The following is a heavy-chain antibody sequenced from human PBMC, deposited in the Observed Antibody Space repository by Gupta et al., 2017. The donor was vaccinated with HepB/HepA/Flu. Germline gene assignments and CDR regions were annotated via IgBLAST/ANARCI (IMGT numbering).Heavy chain of an antibody. D-gene: IGHD1-1*01. CDR1: GFTFRSYS. J-gene: IGHJ4*02. CDR2: ISSSSSTI. V-gene: IGHV3-48*02. Sequence: EVQLVESGGGLVQPGGSLRLSCAASGFTFRSYSFNWVRQAPGKGLEWVSYISSSSSTIYYADSVKGRFTISRDNAENSLYLQMNSLRDEDTAMYYCAIRLQLVERRDYWGQGTLVTVSS. CDR3: AIRLQLVERRDY.